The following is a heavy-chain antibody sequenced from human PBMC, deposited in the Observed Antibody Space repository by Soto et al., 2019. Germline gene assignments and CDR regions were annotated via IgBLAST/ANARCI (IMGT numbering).Heavy chain of an antibody. CDR1: GYTFTSYG. CDR3: ARGEDVLLFDY. V-gene: IGHV1-18*01. CDR2: ISAYNGNT. J-gene: IGHJ4*02. D-gene: IGHD3-10*01. Sequence: QVQLVQSGAEVKRPGASVKVSCKASGYTFTSYGISWVRQAPGQGLEWMGWISAYNGNTIYAQKLQGRFTVTAXTSTSTAYMELRSLRSDDTAVYYCARGEDVLLFDYWGQGTLVTVSS.